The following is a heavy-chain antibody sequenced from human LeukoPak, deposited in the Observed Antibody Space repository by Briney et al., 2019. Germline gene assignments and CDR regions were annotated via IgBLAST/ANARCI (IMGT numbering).Heavy chain of an antibody. V-gene: IGHV1-2*02. CDR2: INPNRGGK. CDR1: GYTFTGYY. J-gene: IGHJ6*03. Sequence: ASVKVSCKASGYTFTGYYMHWVRQAPAKGLEWMGCINPNRGGKNYAQKFQGRVIMNLDTYISTSYMSLSRQRSDDTAVYYCARGVPVAPEGSYMDVWGKGTTVTVSS. CDR3: ARGVPVAPEGSYMDV. D-gene: IGHD4-23*01.